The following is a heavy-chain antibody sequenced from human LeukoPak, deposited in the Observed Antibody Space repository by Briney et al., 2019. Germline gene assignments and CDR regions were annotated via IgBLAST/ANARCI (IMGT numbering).Heavy chain of an antibody. CDR3: ATGELRPLDYYMDV. D-gene: IGHD1-7*01. J-gene: IGHJ6*03. V-gene: IGHV1-18*01. Sequence: ASVKDSCKASGYTFTSYGISWVRQAPGQGLEWMGWISAYNGNTNYAQRLQGRVTMTTDTSTSTAYMELRSLRSDDTAVYYCATGELRPLDYYMDVWGKGTTVTVSS. CDR1: GYTFTSYG. CDR2: ISAYNGNT.